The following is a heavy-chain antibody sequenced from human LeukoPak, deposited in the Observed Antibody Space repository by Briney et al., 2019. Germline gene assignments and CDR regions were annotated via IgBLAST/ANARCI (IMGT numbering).Heavy chain of an antibody. D-gene: IGHD2-2*01. CDR2: ISGSGGST. J-gene: IGHJ4*02. Sequence: GGSLRLSCAASGFIFSTYGMSWVRQAPGKGLEWVSAISGSGGSTYYADSVKGRFTISRDNSKNTLYLQMNSLRAEDTAVYYCAKDGAQYPAAYWGQGTLVTVSS. CDR1: GFIFSTYG. V-gene: IGHV3-23*01. CDR3: AKDGAQYPAAY.